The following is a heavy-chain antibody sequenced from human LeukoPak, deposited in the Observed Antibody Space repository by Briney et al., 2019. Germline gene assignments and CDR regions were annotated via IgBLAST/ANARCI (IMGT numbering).Heavy chain of an antibody. J-gene: IGHJ5*02. D-gene: IGHD2-2*01. V-gene: IGHV3-21*01. CDR2: ISSSSSYI. CDR3: ARVSPRYQLLFGVCWFDP. Sequence: GGSLRLSCAASGFTFSSYSMNWVRQAPGKGLEWVSSISSSSSYIYYADSVKGRFTISRDNAKNSLYLQMNSLRAEDTAVYYCARVSPRYQLLFGVCWFDPWGQGTLATVSS. CDR1: GFTFSSYS.